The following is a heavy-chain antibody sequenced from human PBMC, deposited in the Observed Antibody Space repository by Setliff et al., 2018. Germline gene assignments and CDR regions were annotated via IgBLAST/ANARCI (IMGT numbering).Heavy chain of an antibody. CDR2: IYPGNADT. CDR1: GYSFTDYW. D-gene: IGHD2-21*01. Sequence: GESLKLSCKGSGYSFTDYWIAWVRQTPGKGLEWMGTIYPGNADTRYSPSFQGQVTIPTDTSINTAFLQWNNLKASDTAVYYCARRGERFFNWFDPWGQGTLVTVSS. CDR3: ARRGERFFNWFDP. V-gene: IGHV5-51*01. J-gene: IGHJ5*02.